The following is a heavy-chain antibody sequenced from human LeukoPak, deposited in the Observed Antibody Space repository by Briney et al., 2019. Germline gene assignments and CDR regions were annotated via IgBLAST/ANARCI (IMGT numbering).Heavy chain of an antibody. CDR2: ISWNSGSI. CDR1: GFTFDDYA. CDR3: ARASRMDV. V-gene: IGHV3-9*01. J-gene: IGHJ6*04. Sequence: PGRSLRLSCAASGFTFDDYAMHWVRQAPGKGLEWVSGISWNSGSIGYADSVKGRFTISRDNAKNSLYLQMNSLRAEDTAVYYCARASRMDVWGKGTTVTVSS.